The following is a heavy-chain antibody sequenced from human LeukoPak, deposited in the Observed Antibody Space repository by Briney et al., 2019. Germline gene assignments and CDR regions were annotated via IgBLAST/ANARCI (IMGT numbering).Heavy chain of an antibody. CDR1: GFXFSSYE. Sequence: PGGSLRLSCAASGFXFSSYEINWVRQAPGKGLEWVSYISGSGSTIYYGDSLEGRFTISRDNANNSLYLQINSLRVEDTAVYYCATLWDPVAGTTQPLLWGRGTLVTVSS. CDR2: ISGSGSTI. CDR3: ATLWDPVAGTTQPLL. V-gene: IGHV3-48*03. J-gene: IGHJ4*02. D-gene: IGHD6-19*01.